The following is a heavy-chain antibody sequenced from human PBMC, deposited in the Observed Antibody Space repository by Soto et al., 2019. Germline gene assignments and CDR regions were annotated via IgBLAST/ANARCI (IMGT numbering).Heavy chain of an antibody. CDR1: GGSVKSGNYY. CDR2: VYITTTT. J-gene: IGHJ1*01. Sequence: PSETLSLTCTVSGGSVKSGNYYWSWIRQPPGKGLEWIGYVYITTTTNYNPSLKSRVTMSLDTSKNQFSLKLTSVTAADTAVYYCARESREFTECFLHWGQGALVTVSS. CDR3: ARESREFTECFLH. D-gene: IGHD3-10*01. V-gene: IGHV4-61*01.